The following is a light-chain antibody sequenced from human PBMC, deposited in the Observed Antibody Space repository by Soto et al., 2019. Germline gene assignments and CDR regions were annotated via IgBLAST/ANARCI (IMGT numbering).Light chain of an antibody. Sequence: QSALTQPASVSGSPGQSITISCTGTSSDVGGYNYVSWYQQLPGKAPKLIIYDVSNRPSGVPNRFSASKSANAASLTISGLQAEDEADYYCSSYTSSTTLYVFGTGTKLTVL. V-gene: IGLV2-14*03. J-gene: IGLJ1*01. CDR2: DVS. CDR3: SSYTSSTTLYV. CDR1: SSDVGGYNY.